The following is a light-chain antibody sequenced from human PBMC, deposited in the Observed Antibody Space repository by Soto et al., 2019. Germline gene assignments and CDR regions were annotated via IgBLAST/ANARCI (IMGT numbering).Light chain of an antibody. CDR3: SSYAGSTNFV. V-gene: IGLV2-8*01. J-gene: IGLJ1*01. CDR2: EVS. CDR1: SSDVGGYNY. Sequence: QSALTQPPSASGSPGQSVTISCTGTSSDVGGYNYVSWYQQHPGKAPKLMIYEVSKRPSGVPDRFSASRSGNTASLTVSSLQAEDGADYYCSSYAGSTNFVFGTGTKVTVL.